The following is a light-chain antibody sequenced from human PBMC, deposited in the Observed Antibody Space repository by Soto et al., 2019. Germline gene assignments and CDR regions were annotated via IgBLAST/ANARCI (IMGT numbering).Light chain of an antibody. J-gene: IGLJ3*02. CDR1: TNDIGGYNY. Sequence: QSALTQPASVSGSPGQSITISCSGTTNDIGGYNYVSWYQHHPGKVPKVIICEVRNRPSGVSNRFSGSKSGNTASLTISGLQAEDEADYYCCSYTISATLVFGGGTKLTVL. CDR2: EVR. V-gene: IGLV2-14*01. CDR3: CSYTISATLV.